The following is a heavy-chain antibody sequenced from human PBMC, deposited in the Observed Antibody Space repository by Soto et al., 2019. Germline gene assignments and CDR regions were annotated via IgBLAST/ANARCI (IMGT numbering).Heavy chain of an antibody. CDR2: ISSSSSYI. CDR3: ARDCSSTSCYPFEAGGFGFDP. J-gene: IGHJ5*02. V-gene: IGHV3-21*01. Sequence: DVQLVESGGGLVKPGGSLRLSCAASGFTFSSYSMNWVRQAPGKGLEWVSSISSSSSYIYYADSVKGRFTISRDNAKNSLYLQMNSLRAEDTAVYYCARDCSSTSCYPFEAGGFGFDPWGQGTLVTVSS. CDR1: GFTFSSYS. D-gene: IGHD2-2*01.